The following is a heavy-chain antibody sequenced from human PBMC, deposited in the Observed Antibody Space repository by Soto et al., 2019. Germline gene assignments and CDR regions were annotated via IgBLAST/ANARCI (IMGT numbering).Heavy chain of an antibody. CDR1: GFSLSNARMG. J-gene: IGHJ5*02. D-gene: IGHD5-12*01. CDR3: ARIGYSGYTNWFDP. CDR2: IFSNDEK. V-gene: IGHV2-26*01. Sequence: SGPTVVNPTETLTLTCTVSGFSLSNARMGVSWIRQPPGKALEWLAHIFSNDEKSYSTSLKSRLTISKDTSKSQVVLTMTNMDPVDTATYYCARIGYSGYTNWFDPWGQGTLVTVSS.